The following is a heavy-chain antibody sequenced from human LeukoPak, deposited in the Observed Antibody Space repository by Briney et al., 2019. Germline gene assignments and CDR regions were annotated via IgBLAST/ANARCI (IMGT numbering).Heavy chain of an antibody. D-gene: IGHD3-22*01. V-gene: IGHV3-66*01. CDR1: EFSVGSNY. CDR3: ARDPGYYDSSPSDY. J-gene: IGHJ4*02. Sequence: GGSLRLSCAASEFSVGSNYMTWVRQAPGKGLEWVSLIYSGGSTYYADSVKGRFTISRDNSKNTLYLQMNSLRAEDTAVYYCARDPGYYDSSPSDYWGQGTLVTVSS. CDR2: IYSGGST.